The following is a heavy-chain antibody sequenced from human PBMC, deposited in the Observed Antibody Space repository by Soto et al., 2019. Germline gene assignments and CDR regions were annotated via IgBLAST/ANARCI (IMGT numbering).Heavy chain of an antibody. J-gene: IGHJ4*02. CDR1: GFTFSSYA. D-gene: IGHD6-6*01. CDR3: AKRGVIAARPPYYFDY. V-gene: IGHV3-23*01. Sequence: PGGSLRLSCAASGFTFSSYAMSWVRQATGKGLEWVSAITGSGGSTYYADSVKGRFTISRDNSKNTLYLQMNSLRAEDTAVYYCAKRGVIAARPPYYFDYWGQGTLVTVSS. CDR2: ITGSGGST.